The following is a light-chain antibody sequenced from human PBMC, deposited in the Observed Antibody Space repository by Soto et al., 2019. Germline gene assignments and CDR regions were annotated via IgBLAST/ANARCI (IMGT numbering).Light chain of an antibody. CDR3: QSYDSSLSGSVV. V-gene: IGLV1-40*01. J-gene: IGLJ3*02. Sequence: QSVLTQPPSVSGAPGQRVTISCTGSSSNIGTGYDVHWYQQLPGTAPKLLMYGNNNRPSGVPDRFSGSKSGTSASLAITGLQAEDEADYYCQSYDSSLSGSVVFGGGTQLTVL. CDR2: GNN. CDR1: SSNIGTGYD.